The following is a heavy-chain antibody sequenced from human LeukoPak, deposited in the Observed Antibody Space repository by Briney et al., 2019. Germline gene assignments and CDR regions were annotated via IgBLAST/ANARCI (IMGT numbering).Heavy chain of an antibody. D-gene: IGHD3-10*01. CDR2: INPNSGGT. V-gene: IGHV1-2*02. CDR1: GYTFTGYY. J-gene: IGHJ5*02. CDR3: ARANIVRGGWAVFDRNWFDP. Sequence: ASVKVSCKTSGYTFTGYYMHWVRQAPGQGLEWMGWINPNSGGTNYAQKFQGRATMTRDTSISPTYMELSRRRSNDTAVYYWARANIVRGGWAVFDRNWFDPWGQGTLVTVSS.